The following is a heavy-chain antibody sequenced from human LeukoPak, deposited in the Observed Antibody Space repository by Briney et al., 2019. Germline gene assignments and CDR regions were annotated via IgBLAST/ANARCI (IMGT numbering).Heavy chain of an antibody. V-gene: IGHV3-23*01. D-gene: IGHD6-19*01. CDR1: GFTFSNYA. CDR2: ISGSAGST. Sequence: GGSLRLSCAASGFTFSNYAMSWVRQAPGKGLEWVSGISGSAGSTYYADSVKGRFSISRDNSKNTVYLQMNRLRAEDTAAYYCAIDLAYRSGWFLGAFDVWGQGTMVTVSS. J-gene: IGHJ3*01. CDR3: AIDLAYRSGWFLGAFDV.